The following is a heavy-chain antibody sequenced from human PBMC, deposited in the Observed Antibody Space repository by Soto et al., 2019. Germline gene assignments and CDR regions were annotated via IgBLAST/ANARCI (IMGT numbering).Heavy chain of an antibody. D-gene: IGHD4-4*01. CDR3: ARDRAYSRFDY. J-gene: IGHJ4*02. CDR2: KNEGGSER. V-gene: IGHV3-7*01. Sequence: EVQLVESGGGLVQPGGALRLSCAVSGFRFSSAWMTWIRQAPGKGLERVAIKNEGGSERYYVDSVKGRFTISRDNAKNALFLQMNSLRVEETAVYFCARDRAYSRFDYWGQGSLVTVSS. CDR1: GFRFSSAW.